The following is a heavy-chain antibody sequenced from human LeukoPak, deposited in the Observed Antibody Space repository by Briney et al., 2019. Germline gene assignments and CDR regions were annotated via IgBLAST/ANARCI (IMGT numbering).Heavy chain of an antibody. CDR3: AREVSGRDDY. J-gene: IGHJ4*02. Sequence: GGSLRLSCATSGFVFSRSWIHWVRQAPGKGLVWVSHINTDGSTTNYADSLKGRFTISRDNSKNTLHLQMNNLRAEDTAVYYCAREVSGRDDYWGQGTLVTVSS. CDR2: INTDGSTT. V-gene: IGHV3-74*01. D-gene: IGHD3-10*01. CDR1: GFVFSRSW.